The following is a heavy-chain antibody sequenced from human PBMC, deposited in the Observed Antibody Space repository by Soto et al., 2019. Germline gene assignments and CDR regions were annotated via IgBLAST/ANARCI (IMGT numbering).Heavy chain of an antibody. D-gene: IGHD1-7*01. Sequence: QVQLQESGPGLVQPAGTLSLTCTVSGGSVTSRNWWIWVRQPPGKGLEWIGAIHHSGTTDYNPSLKSRATISVDKSKNHCSLRLTSVTAADTALYYCARQELELDWFDPWGQGTLVSVSS. V-gene: IGHV4-4*02. CDR1: GGSVTSRNW. CDR3: ARQELELDWFDP. J-gene: IGHJ5*02. CDR2: IHHSGTT.